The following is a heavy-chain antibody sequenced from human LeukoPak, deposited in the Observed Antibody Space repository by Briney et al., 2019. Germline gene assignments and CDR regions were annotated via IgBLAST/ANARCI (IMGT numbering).Heavy chain of an antibody. Sequence: PGGSLRLSCAASGFTFSSYGMPWVRQAPGKGLEWVAVIWYDGSNKYYADSVKGRFTISRDNSKNTLYLQMNSLRAEDTAVYYCARDIVFGNYFDYWGQGTLVTVSS. V-gene: IGHV3-33*01. CDR3: ARDIVFGNYFDY. CDR2: IWYDGSNK. J-gene: IGHJ4*02. CDR1: GFTFSSYG. D-gene: IGHD1-26*01.